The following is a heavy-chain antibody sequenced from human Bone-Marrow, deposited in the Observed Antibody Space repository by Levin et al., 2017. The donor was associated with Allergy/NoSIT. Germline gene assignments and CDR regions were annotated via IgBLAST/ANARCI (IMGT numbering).Heavy chain of an antibody. J-gene: IGHJ4*02. CDR3: ARDGPGTATGTA. D-gene: IGHD1-7*01. CDR1: GFTVSRNY. Sequence: ETLSLTCAASGFTVSRNYMSWVRQAPGKGLEWVSLIYSGGDTQYADSVKGRFTISRDNSKNTLYLQMNSLRVDDTAVYYCARDGPGTATGTAWGQGTLVTVSS. V-gene: IGHV3-66*01. CDR2: IYSGGDT.